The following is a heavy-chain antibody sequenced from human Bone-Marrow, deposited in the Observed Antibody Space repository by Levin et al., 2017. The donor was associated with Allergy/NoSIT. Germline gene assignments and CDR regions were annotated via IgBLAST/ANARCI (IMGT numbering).Heavy chain of an antibody. Sequence: GGSLRLSCAASGFTFSSYGMHWVRQAPGKGLEWVAVIWYDGSNKYYADSVKGRFTISRDNSKNTLYLQMNSLRAEDTAVYYCAREMRDYVWGSYRLEPYYYYGMDVWGQGTTVTVSS. J-gene: IGHJ6*02. CDR2: IWYDGSNK. CDR3: AREMRDYVWGSYRLEPYYYYGMDV. CDR1: GFTFSSYG. V-gene: IGHV3-33*01. D-gene: IGHD3-16*02.